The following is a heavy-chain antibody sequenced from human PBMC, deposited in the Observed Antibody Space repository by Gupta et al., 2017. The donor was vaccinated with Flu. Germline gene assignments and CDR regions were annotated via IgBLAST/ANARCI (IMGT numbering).Heavy chain of an antibody. CDR2: FYYSGDT. V-gene: IGHV4-39*01. CDR1: GDSISSESYF. D-gene: IGHD3-3*01. CDR3: ARQIRFLEGQFYYYMDV. Sequence: QLQLQESGPGLVKPSETLSLTCIVSGDSISSESYFWGWIRQPPGKGLEWIGRFYYSGDTYYNPSLKSRVTISVDTSRNQFSLKLNSVTAADTAVYYCARQIRFLEGQFYYYMDVWGKGTTVTVSS. J-gene: IGHJ6*03.